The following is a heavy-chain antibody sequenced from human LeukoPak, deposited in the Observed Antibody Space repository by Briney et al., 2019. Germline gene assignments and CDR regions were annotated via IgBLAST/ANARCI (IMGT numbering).Heavy chain of an antibody. CDR2: INPNSGGT. CDR1: GYTFTGYY. D-gene: IGHD3-3*01. J-gene: IGHJ6*02. Sequence: ASVKVSCKASGYTFTGYYMHWVRQAPGQGLEWMGWINPNSGGTNYAQKFQGRVTMTRNTSISTAYMELSSLRSEDTAVYYCAKNYDFWSGYYYSIDVWGQGTTVTVSS. V-gene: IGHV1-2*02. CDR3: AKNYDFWSGYYYSIDV.